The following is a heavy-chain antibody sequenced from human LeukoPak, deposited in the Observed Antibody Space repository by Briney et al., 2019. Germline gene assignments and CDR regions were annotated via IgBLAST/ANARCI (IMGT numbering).Heavy chain of an antibody. CDR1: GYTFTSYY. Sequence: ASVKVSCKASGYTFTSYYMHWVRQAPGQGLEWMGIIIPSGGRTTYAQKFQGRVTLTTDTSTSTVYMELSSLRSEDTAVYFCAGSVGNWFDPWGQGTLVTVSS. CDR3: AGSVGNWFDP. J-gene: IGHJ5*02. D-gene: IGHD3-10*01. CDR2: IIPSGGRT. V-gene: IGHV1-46*01.